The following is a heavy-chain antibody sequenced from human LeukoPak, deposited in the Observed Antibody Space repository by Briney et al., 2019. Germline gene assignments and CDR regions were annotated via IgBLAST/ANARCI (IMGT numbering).Heavy chain of an antibody. CDR2: IRAKGHNYAT. V-gene: IGHV3-73*01. Sequence: GGSLRLSCEASGLSISDYAVHWVRQSSGNGLEWVGRIRAKGHNYATTYTSSVKGRFTFSRDDSKNTAYLQMNSLKIEDTGVYYCTKALFDIWGPGTMVTVSS. J-gene: IGHJ3*02. CDR3: TKALFDI. CDR1: GLSISDYA.